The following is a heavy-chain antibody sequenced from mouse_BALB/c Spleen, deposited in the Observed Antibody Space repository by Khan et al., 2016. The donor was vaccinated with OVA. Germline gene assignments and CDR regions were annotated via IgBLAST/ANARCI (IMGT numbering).Heavy chain of an antibody. D-gene: IGHD1-1*01. CDR1: GYTFINYW. CDR2: INPSTGYT. Sequence: LEVSGAELAKPGASVKMSCKASGYTFINYWILWIKQRPGQGLEWIGYINPSTGYTEYNQNFKDKATLTADISSSTAYMQLSSLTSEDSAVYYCARRGLRWDFDYWGQGTTLTVSS. V-gene: IGHV1-7*01. CDR3: ARRGLRWDFDY. J-gene: IGHJ2*01.